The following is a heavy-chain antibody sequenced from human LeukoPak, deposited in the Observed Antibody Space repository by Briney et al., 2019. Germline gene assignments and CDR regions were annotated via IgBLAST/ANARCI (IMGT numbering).Heavy chain of an antibody. CDR3: ARGHYYYYYYMDV. CDR1: GGSFSGYY. Sequence: SETLSLTCAVYGGSFSGYYWSWIRQPPGKGLEWIGEINYSGSTNYNPSLKSRVTISVDTSKNQFSLKLSSVTAADTAVYYCARGHYYYYYYMDVWGKGTTVTVSS. J-gene: IGHJ6*03. CDR2: INYSGST. V-gene: IGHV4-34*01.